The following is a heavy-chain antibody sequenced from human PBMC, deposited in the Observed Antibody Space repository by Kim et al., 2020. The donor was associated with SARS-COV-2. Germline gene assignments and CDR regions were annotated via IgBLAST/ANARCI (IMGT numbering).Heavy chain of an antibody. J-gene: IGHJ3*02. D-gene: IGHD1-1*01. CDR3: AKDFSRDGYNYDAFDI. Sequence: SVKGRFTISRDNSKNTLYLQMNSLRAEDTAVYYCAKDFSRDGYNYDAFDIWGQGTMVIVSS. V-gene: IGHV3-30*02.